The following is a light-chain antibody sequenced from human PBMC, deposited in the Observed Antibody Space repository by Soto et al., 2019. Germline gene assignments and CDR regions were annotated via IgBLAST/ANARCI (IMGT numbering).Light chain of an antibody. CDR2: AAS. Sequence: DIPMTQSPSSLSASVGDRVTITCRANQGISNYLAWYQQKPGKVPKLLIYAASTLQSGVPSRFSGSGSGTDFTLTISSLQPEDVATYYCQKYNSAPRTFGQGTKVDIK. CDR1: QGISNY. CDR3: QKYNSAPRT. V-gene: IGKV1-27*01. J-gene: IGKJ1*01.